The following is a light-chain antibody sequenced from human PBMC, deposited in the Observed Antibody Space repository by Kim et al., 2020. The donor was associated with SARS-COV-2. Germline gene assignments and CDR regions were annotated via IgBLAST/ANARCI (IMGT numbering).Light chain of an antibody. CDR1: QIIETY. Sequence: DIQMTQSPSTLSASVGDRVSITCRASQIIETYLAWYQQKPGKAPALLIYQASSLHIGVPSRISGSGSGTEFTLTINSLQPDDFATYYCQHYIRFPYTFGQGTKLEI. CDR2: QAS. V-gene: IGKV1-5*01. J-gene: IGKJ2*01. CDR3: QHYIRFPYT.